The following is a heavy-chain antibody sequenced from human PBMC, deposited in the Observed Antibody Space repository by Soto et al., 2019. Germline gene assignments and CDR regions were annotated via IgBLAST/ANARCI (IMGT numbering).Heavy chain of an antibody. V-gene: IGHV3-23*01. CDR3: AKGPIEQLVRVLYYYYMDV. D-gene: IGHD6-6*01. CDR2: ISGSGGST. Sequence: RGSLRLSCAASGFTFSSYAMSWVRQAPGKGLEWVSAISGSGGSTYYADSVKGRFTISRDNSKNTLYLQMNSLRAEDTAVYYCAKGPIEQLVRVLYYYYMDVWGKGTTVTVSS. CDR1: GFTFSSYA. J-gene: IGHJ6*03.